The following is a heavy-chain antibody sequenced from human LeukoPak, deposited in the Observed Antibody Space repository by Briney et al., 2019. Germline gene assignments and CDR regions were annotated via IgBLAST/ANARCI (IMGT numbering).Heavy chain of an antibody. J-gene: IGHJ5*02. CDR1: GGSIISGGYY. CDR3: ARWLQPGRWFDP. CDR2: IYYSGCT. D-gene: IGHD5-24*01. V-gene: IGHV4-31*03. Sequence: IPSQTLSFTFTVSGGSIISGGYYSSWIRQHPGKGLEWIGYIYYSGCTYYHPSLKSRVTISVHTSKNQFSLQLSSVTAADTAVYYCARWLQPGRWFDPWGQGTLVTVSS.